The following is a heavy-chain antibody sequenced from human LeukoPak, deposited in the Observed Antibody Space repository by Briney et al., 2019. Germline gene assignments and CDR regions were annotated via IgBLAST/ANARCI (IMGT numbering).Heavy chain of an antibody. V-gene: IGHV3-15*01. J-gene: IGHJ4*02. CDR1: GXTFSNAW. Sequence: PGGSLRLSCAASGXTFSNAWMSRVRQAPGKGLEWVGHIKSKTDDETAEYAAPVKGRFTISRDDSKNTLYLQMDSLKTEDTGVYYCTTDLRWELPPTDYWGQGTLVTVSS. D-gene: IGHD1-26*01. CDR2: IKSKTDDETA. CDR3: TTDLRWELPPTDY.